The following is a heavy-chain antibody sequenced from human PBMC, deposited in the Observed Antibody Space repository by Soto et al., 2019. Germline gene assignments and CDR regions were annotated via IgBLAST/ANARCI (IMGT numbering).Heavy chain of an antibody. CDR1: GFTVSSNY. J-gene: IGHJ2*01. Sequence: GGSLRLSCAASGFTVSSNYMSWVRQAPGKGLEWVSVIYSGGITYYADSVKVRCTISRDNSKNTLYHQINSLRAEDTAVYDCAREKRIWLDWYFDLWGRGTLVTVSS. CDR2: IYSGGIT. V-gene: IGHV3-53*01. D-gene: IGHD6-19*01. CDR3: AREKRIWLDWYFDL.